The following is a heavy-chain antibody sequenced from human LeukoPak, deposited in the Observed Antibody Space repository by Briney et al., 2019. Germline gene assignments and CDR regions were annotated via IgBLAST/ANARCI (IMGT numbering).Heavy chain of an antibody. CDR3: ARDRGSSWQLNWFDP. D-gene: IGHD6-13*01. V-gene: IGHV3-11*06. CDR2: ISSSSSDT. Sequence: AGGSLRLSCAASGFTFSDSYMSWIRQAPGKGLEWVSYISSSSSDTNYADSVKGRFTISRDNAKNSLYLQMNSLRAEDTAVYYCARDRGSSWQLNWFDPWGQGTLVTVSS. J-gene: IGHJ5*02. CDR1: GFTFSDSY.